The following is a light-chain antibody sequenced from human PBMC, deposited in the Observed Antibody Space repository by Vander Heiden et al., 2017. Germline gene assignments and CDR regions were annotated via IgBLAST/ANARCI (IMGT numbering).Light chain of an antibody. CDR2: GNS. V-gene: IGLV1-40*01. CDR3: QSYDSSLSGWV. J-gene: IGLJ3*02. CDR1: SSHIGAGYD. Sequence: QSVLTHPPSVSGAPGQRVTISCTGRSSHIGAGYDVHWYQQLPGTAPKLLIYGNSNRPSGVPDRFSGSKSGTSASLAITGLQAEDEADYYCQSYDSSLSGWVFGGGTKLTVL.